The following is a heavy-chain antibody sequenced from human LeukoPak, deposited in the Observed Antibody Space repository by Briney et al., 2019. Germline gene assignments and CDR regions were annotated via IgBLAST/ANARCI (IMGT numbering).Heavy chain of an antibody. CDR1: GFIVSRNY. D-gene: IGHD6-13*01. Sequence: GGSLRLSCAVSGFIVSRNYMSWVRQAPGKGLEWVSIIYSGGDTYYADSVKGRFTISRDNSNNTLYLQMNSLRAEDTGVYYCARDRRYSSSWYFLNWGQGALVTVSS. CDR3: ARDRRYSSSWYFLN. J-gene: IGHJ4*02. V-gene: IGHV3-53*01. CDR2: IYSGGDT.